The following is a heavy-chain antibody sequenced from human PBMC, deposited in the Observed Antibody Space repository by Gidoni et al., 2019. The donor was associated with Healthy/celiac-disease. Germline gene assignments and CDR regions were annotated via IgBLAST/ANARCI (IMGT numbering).Heavy chain of an antibody. CDR2: ISSSSSYI. CDR1: GFTFSSYS. Sequence: EVQLVESGGGLVKPGGSLRLSCAASGFTFSSYSMNWVRQAPGKWLEWVSSISSSSSYIYYADSVKGRFTISRDNAKNSLYLQMNSLRAEDTAVYYCARTQWLVRGVDYWGQGPLVTVSS. V-gene: IGHV3-21*01. J-gene: IGHJ4*02. CDR3: ARTQWLVRGVDY. D-gene: IGHD6-19*01.